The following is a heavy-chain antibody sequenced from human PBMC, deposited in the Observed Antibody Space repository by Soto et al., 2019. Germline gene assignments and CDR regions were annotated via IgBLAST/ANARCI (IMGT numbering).Heavy chain of an antibody. Sequence: LSLTCTVSGGSVSSGDYYWSWIRQPPGKGLEWIGYIYYSGSTYYNPSLKSRVTISVDTSKNQFSLKLSSVTAADTAVYYCARGSGFPPYYYYGMDVWGQGTTVTVSS. V-gene: IGHV4-30-4*01. D-gene: IGHD3-3*01. CDR2: IYYSGST. J-gene: IGHJ6*02. CDR1: GGSVSSGDYY. CDR3: ARGSGFPPYYYYGMDV.